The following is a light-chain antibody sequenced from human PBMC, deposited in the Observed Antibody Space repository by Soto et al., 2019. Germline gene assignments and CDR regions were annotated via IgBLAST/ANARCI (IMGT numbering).Light chain of an antibody. V-gene: IGLV2-14*01. CDR3: QSYDSSLSVGV. CDR1: SSDVGGYHY. CDR2: DVS. Sequence: QSALTQPASVSGSPGQSITISCTGTSSDVGGYHYVSWYQQHPGKAPKLMIYDVSSRPSGVSNRFSGSKSGSTASLAITGLQAEDEADYYCQSYDSSLSVGVFGGGTKLTVL. J-gene: IGLJ2*01.